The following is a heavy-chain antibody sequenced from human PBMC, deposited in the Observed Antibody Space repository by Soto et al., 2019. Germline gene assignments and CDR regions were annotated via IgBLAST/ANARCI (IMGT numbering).Heavy chain of an antibody. CDR2: ISGSGGST. Sequence: GGSLRLSCAASGFTFSSYAMSWVRQAPGKGLEWVSAISGSGGSTYYADSVKGRFTISRDNSKNTLYLQMNSLRAEDTAVYYCAKDWGYYYDSSGYHNWFDPWGQGTLVTVSS. J-gene: IGHJ5*02. D-gene: IGHD3-22*01. CDR3: AKDWGYYYDSSGYHNWFDP. CDR1: GFTFSSYA. V-gene: IGHV3-23*01.